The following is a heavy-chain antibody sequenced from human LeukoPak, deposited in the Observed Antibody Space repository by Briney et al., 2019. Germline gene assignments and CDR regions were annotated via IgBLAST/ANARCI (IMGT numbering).Heavy chain of an antibody. CDR3: ARGAWYGSGSYGFDP. D-gene: IGHD3-10*01. CDR1: GGSISSNSYS. CDR2: IYYSGST. J-gene: IGHJ5*02. V-gene: IGHV4-39*01. Sequence: PSETLSLTCTVSGGSISSNSYSWGWLRQPPGKGLEWIGSIYYSGSTYYNPSLKSRVTISGDTSKNQFSLKLGSVTAADTAVYYCARGAWYGSGSYGFDPWGQGTLVIVSS.